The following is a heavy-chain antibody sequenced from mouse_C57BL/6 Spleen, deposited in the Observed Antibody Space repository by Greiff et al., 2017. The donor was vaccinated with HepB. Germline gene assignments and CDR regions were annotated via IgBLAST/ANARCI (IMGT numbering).Heavy chain of an antibody. CDR3: ARWEQWYFDV. D-gene: IGHD4-1*01. J-gene: IGHJ1*03. Sequence: VQLQQSGAELVKPGASVKLSCKASGYTFTSYWMQWVKQRPGQGLEWIGEIDPSDSYTNYNQKFKGKATLTVDTSSSTAYMQLSSLTSEDSAVYYCARWEQWYFDVWGTGTTVTVSS. CDR2: IDPSDSYT. CDR1: GYTFTSYW. V-gene: IGHV1-50*01.